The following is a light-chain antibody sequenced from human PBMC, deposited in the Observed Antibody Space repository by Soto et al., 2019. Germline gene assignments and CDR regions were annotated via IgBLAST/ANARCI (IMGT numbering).Light chain of an antibody. CDR1: SRDVGASDY. V-gene: IGLV2-8*01. Sequence: QSALTQPPSASGSRGQSVAISCTGTSRDVGASDYVSWYQQHSGKAPKLLLYEVNKRPSGVPDRFSGSKSGNTASLTVSALQADDEAGYYCLSHSGSSNVLGTGTKLTVL. J-gene: IGLJ1*01. CDR2: EVN. CDR3: LSHSGSSNV.